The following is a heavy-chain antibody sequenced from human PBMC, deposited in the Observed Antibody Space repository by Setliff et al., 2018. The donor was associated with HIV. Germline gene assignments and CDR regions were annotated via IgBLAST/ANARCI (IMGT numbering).Heavy chain of an antibody. CDR2: SNPNSGGT. D-gene: IGHD3-16*01. Sequence: ASVKVSCKASGYSFTGYYMHWVRQAPGQGLEWMGWSNPNSGGTDYAQNFQGRVTMTRDTSISRAYMELSRLKSDDTAVYYCARHTGEGSTTIDYWGQGTLVTVSS. CDR1: GYSFTGYY. CDR3: ARHTGEGSTTIDY. J-gene: IGHJ4*02. V-gene: IGHV1-2*02.